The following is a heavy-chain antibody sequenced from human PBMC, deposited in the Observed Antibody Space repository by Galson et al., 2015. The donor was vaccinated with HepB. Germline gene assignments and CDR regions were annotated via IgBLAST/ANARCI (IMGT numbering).Heavy chain of an antibody. CDR2: ITDSTV. CDR3: ANVVSDEFWSGCIDD. Sequence: SLRLSCAASGFTFSSYAMSWVRQAPATGLEWVSGITDSTVSYADSVKGRFTISRDNSTNTLSRQISVLSPEDTALYYCANVVSDEFWSGCIDDWGQGTPVIVSS. V-gene: IGHV3-23*01. J-gene: IGHJ4*02. CDR1: GFTFSSYA. D-gene: IGHD3-3*01.